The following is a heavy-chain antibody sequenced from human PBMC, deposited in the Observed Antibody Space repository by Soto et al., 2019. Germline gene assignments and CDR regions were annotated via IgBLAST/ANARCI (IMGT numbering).Heavy chain of an antibody. D-gene: IGHD6-13*01. CDR1: GFTFSSYA. CDR3: AKSPRGIAAAVYYYYYYMDV. Sequence: PGGSLRLSCAASGFTFSSYAMSWVRQAPGKGLEWVSAISGSGGSTYYADSVKGRFTISRDNSKNTLYLQMNSLRAEDTAVYYCAKSPRGIAAAVYYYYYYMDVWGKGTTVTVSS. J-gene: IGHJ6*03. V-gene: IGHV3-23*01. CDR2: ISGSGGST.